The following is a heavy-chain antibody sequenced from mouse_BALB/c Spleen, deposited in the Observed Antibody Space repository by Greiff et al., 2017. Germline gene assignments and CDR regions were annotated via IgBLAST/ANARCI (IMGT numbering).Heavy chain of an antibody. V-gene: IGHV5-17*02. D-gene: IGHD2-1*01. J-gene: IGHJ1*01. Sequence: DVQLVESGGGLVQPGGSRKLSCAASGFTFSSFGMHWVRQAPEKGLEWVAYISSGSSTIYYADTVKGRFTISRDNPKNTLFLQMTSLRSEDTAMYYCARSYGNYRYFDVWGAGTTVTVSS. CDR1: GFTFSSFG. CDR3: ARSYGNYRYFDV. CDR2: ISSGSSTI.